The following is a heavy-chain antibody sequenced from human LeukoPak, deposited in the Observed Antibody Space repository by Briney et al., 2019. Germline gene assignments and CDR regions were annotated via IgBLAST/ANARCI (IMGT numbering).Heavy chain of an antibody. V-gene: IGHV3-23*01. J-gene: IGHJ4*02. Sequence: GGSLRLSCAASVLTFSGYAVSWVRQAPGKGLEWVSSISGSGGSTYSADSVKGRFTISRDNSKNTLYLQMNSLRAEDTALYYCAKDRSCTNDICHGDFDYWGQGTLVTVSS. CDR3: AKDRSCTNDICHGDFDY. CDR1: VLTFSGYA. D-gene: IGHD2-8*01. CDR2: ISGSGGST.